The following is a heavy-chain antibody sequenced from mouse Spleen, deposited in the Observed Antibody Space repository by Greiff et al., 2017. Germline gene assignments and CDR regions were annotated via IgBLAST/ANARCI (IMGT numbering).Heavy chain of an antibody. CDR3: ARHDLGPFDY. V-gene: IGHV5-9*01. CDR1: GFTFSSYT. CDR2: ISGGGGNT. D-gene: IGHD4-1*01. J-gene: IGHJ2*01. Sequence: EVKVVESGGGLVKPGGSLKLSCAASGFTFSSYTMSWVRQTPEKRLEWVATISGGGGNTYYPDSVKGRFTISRDNAKNTLYLQMSSLRSEDTALYYCARHDLGPFDYWGQGTTLTVSS.